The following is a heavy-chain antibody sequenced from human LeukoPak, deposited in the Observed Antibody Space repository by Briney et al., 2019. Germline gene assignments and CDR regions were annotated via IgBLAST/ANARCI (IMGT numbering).Heavy chain of an antibody. CDR1: GGSISSHY. V-gene: IGHV4-59*11. Sequence: SETLSLTCTVSGGSISSHYWSWIRQPPGKGLEWIGYIYYSGSTNYNPSLKSRVTISVDTSKNQFSLKLSSVTAADTAVYYCARNHYDGSGYYYDDAFDIWGQGTMVTVSS. J-gene: IGHJ3*02. D-gene: IGHD3-22*01. CDR3: ARNHYDGSGYYYDDAFDI. CDR2: IYYSGST.